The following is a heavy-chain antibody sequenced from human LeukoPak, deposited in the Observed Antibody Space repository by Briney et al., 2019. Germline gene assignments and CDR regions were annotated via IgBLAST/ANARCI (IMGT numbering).Heavy chain of an antibody. CDR3: ARAGGYCSGGSCYYWFDP. D-gene: IGHD2-15*01. J-gene: IGHJ5*02. Sequence: GGSLRLSCAASGFTFSSYSMSWVRQAPGKGLEWVSSISSSSSNIYYADSVKGRFTISRDNAKNSLYLQMNSLRAEATAVYYCARAGGYCSGGSCYYWFDPWGQGTLVTVSS. V-gene: IGHV3-21*01. CDR2: ISSSSSNI. CDR1: GFTFSSYS.